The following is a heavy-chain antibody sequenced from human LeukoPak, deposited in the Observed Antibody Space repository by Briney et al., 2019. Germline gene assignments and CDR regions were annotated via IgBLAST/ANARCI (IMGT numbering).Heavy chain of an antibody. CDR2: INHSGST. V-gene: IGHV4-34*01. Sequence: SETLSLTCAVYGGSFSGYYWSWIRQPPGKGLEWIGEINHSGSTNYNPSLKSRVTISVDTSKNQFSLKLSSVTAADTAVYYCARKGQGCSGGSCYSYFQHWGQGTLVTVSS. CDR3: ARKGQGCSGGSCYSYFQH. J-gene: IGHJ1*01. D-gene: IGHD2-15*01. CDR1: GGSFSGYY.